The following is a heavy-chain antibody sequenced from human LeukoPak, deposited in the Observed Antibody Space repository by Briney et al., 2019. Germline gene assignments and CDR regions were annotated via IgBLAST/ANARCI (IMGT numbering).Heavy chain of an antibody. CDR2: IYYRGST. V-gene: IGHV4-59*08. CDR1: GGSISSYY. CDR3: ARQVRVITIFGVVINNWFDP. J-gene: IGHJ5*02. D-gene: IGHD3-3*01. Sequence: SETLSLTCTVSGGSISSYYWSWIRQPPGKGLEWIGYIYYRGSTNYNPSLKSRVTISVDTSKNQFSLKLSSVTAADTAVYYCARQVRVITIFGVVINNWFDPWGQGTLVTVSS.